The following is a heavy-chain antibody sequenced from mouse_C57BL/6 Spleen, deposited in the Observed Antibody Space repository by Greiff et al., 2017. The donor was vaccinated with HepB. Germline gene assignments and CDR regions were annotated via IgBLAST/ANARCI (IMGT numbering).Heavy chain of an antibody. Sequence: QVQLKESGAELVKPGASVKMSCKASGYTFTTYPIEWMKQNHGKSLEWIGNFHPYNDDTKYNEKFKGKATLTVEKSSSTVYLELSRLTSDDSAVYYCARGYYSNYGAWFAYWGQGTLVTVSA. CDR1: GYTFTTYP. J-gene: IGHJ3*01. D-gene: IGHD2-5*01. V-gene: IGHV1-47*01. CDR2: FHPYNDDT. CDR3: ARGYYSNYGAWFAY.